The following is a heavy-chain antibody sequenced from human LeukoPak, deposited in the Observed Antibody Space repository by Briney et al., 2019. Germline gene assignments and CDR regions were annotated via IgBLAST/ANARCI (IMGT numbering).Heavy chain of an antibody. CDR1: GGTFSSYA. CDR3: ARGISTRSPFDY. CDR2: IIPILGIA. Sequence: ASVKVSCKASGGTFSSYAISWVRPAPGQGLEWMGGIIPILGIANYAQKFQGRVTITADKSTSTAYMELSSLRSEDTAVYYCARGISTRSPFDYWGQGTLVTVSS. V-gene: IGHV1-69*10. J-gene: IGHJ4*02. D-gene: IGHD2/OR15-2a*01.